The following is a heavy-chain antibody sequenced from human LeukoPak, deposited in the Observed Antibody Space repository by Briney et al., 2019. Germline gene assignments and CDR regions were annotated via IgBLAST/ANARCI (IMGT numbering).Heavy chain of an antibody. D-gene: IGHD2-21*01. CDR1: GFTFSSYG. Sequence: PGGSLRLSCAASGFTFSSYGMHWVRQAPGKGLEWLSYISTSSSIYYADSVKGRFTISRDSSKNMLYLQMNTLRAEDTAVYYCARFAISDAFDVWGHGTMVTVAS. V-gene: IGHV3-48*01. CDR3: ARFAISDAFDV. CDR2: ISTSSSI. J-gene: IGHJ3*01.